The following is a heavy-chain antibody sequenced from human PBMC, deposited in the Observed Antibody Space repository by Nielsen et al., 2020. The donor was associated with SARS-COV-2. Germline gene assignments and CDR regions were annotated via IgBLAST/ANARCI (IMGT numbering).Heavy chain of an antibody. CDR1: GDSIGSGGYS. Sequence: SETLSLTCAVSGDSIGSGGYSWSWIRQPPGKGLEWIGYIYYSGSTNYNPSLKSRVTISVDTSKNQFSLKLSSVTAADTAVYYCARDLFDPWGQGTLVTVSS. J-gene: IGHJ5*02. CDR3: ARDLFDP. V-gene: IGHV4-61*08. CDR2: IYYSGST.